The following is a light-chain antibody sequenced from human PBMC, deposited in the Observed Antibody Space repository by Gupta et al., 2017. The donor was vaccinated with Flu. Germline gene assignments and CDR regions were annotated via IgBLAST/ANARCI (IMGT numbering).Light chain of an antibody. V-gene: IGKV1-39*01. CDR1: RNIHTY. CDR2: GAS. CDR3: QQTHNFPPT. Sequence: DIQMTQSPSSLSASVGDRVTITCRASRNIHTYLNWYQQRPGNSPKLLIYGASTLQSGVPSRFSGRGSGTNFILTISSLQAGDFATYYCQQTHNFPPTFGQGTKLDIK. J-gene: IGKJ2*01.